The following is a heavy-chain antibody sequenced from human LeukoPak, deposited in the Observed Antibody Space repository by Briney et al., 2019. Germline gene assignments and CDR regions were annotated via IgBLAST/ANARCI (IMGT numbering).Heavy chain of an antibody. CDR3: ARDTGDYYYYMDV. V-gene: IGHV1-2*02. J-gene: IGHJ6*03. D-gene: IGHD3-10*01. CDR1: GFTFSGSA. CDR2: INPNSGGT. Sequence: GGSLRLSCAASGFTFSGSAMHWVRQAPGQGLEWMGWINPNSGGTNYAQKFQGRVTMTRDTSISTAYMELSRLRSDDTAVYYCARDTGDYYYYMDVWGKGTTVTVSS.